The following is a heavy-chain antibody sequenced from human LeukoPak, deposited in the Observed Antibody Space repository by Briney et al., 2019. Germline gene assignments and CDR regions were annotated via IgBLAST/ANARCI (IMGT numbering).Heavy chain of an antibody. CDR3: ARALSSSWYGNWFDP. CDR2: INPNSGGT. D-gene: IGHD6-13*01. V-gene: IGHV1-2*02. CDR1: GYTFTGYY. Sequence: ASVKVSCKASGYTFTGYYMHWVRQAPGQGLEWMGWINPNSGGTNYAQKFQGRVTMTRNTSISTAYMELSSLRSEDTAVYYCARALSSSWYGNWFDPWGQGTLVTVSS. J-gene: IGHJ5*02.